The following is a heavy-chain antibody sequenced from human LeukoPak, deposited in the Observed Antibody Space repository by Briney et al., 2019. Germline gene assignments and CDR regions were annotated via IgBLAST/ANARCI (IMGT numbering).Heavy chain of an antibody. D-gene: IGHD2-21*01. Sequence: PAGSLTLSCAASGFTFSDYYMSWIRQAPGKGLEWVSYISSSSSYTNYADSVKGRFTISRDNAKNSLYLQMSSLRADDTAVYYCARYSSVPCGMDVWGQATPATVSS. CDR2: ISSSSSYT. V-gene: IGHV3-11*03. J-gene: IGHJ6*02. CDR1: GFTFSDYY. CDR3: ARYSSVPCGMDV.